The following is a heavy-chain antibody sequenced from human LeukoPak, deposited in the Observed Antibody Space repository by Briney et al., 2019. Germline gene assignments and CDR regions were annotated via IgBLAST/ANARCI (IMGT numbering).Heavy chain of an antibody. J-gene: IGHJ4*02. Sequence: PSETLSLTCTVSGGSISSSSYYWGWIRQPPGKGLEWIGSIYYSGSTYYNPSLKSRVTISVDTSKNQFSLKLSSVTAADTAVYYCARHPREVPAGVYYWGQGTLVTVSS. V-gene: IGHV4-39*01. D-gene: IGHD2-2*01. CDR2: IYYSGST. CDR3: ARHPREVPAGVYY. CDR1: GGSISSSSYY.